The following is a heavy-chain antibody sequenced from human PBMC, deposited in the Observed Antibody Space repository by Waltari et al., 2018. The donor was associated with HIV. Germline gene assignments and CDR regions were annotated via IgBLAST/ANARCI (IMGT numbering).Heavy chain of an antibody. CDR1: GFTVSSHH. CDR3: ARVDRAGTTSGWDVFDI. CDR2: MYSGGTT. D-gene: IGHD1-1*01. J-gene: IGHJ3*02. Sequence: EVQLVESGGGLVRPGGSLRLSCAASGFTVSSHHMGWVRQTPGKGLEYFSVMYSGGTTHYADSVNGRFTISRDSSKSALYLQMNTLRAEDTALYYCARVDRAGTTSGWDVFDIWGQGTMVTVSS. V-gene: IGHV3-66*01.